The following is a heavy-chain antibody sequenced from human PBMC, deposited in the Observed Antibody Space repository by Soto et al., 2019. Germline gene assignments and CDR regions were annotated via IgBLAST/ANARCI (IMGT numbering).Heavy chain of an antibody. V-gene: IGHV3-7*01. CDR3: ASLGRHG. J-gene: IGHJ6*02. CDR1: GFTFSDSW. D-gene: IGHD3-16*01. Sequence: GWSLRLSCAASGFTFSDSWMDWVRQAPGKGPEWVANIKQDGSEKNYVDSVKGRFTISRDNAKNSLYLQMNSLRAEDTAVYYCASLGRHGWGQGTTVTGSS. CDR2: IKQDGSEK.